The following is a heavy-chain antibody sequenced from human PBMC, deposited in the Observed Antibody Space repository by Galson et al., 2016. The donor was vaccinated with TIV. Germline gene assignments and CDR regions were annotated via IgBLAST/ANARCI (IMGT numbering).Heavy chain of an antibody. D-gene: IGHD3-3*01. CDR3: ARDRRRGYLSYNGMDV. V-gene: IGHV1-2*02. Sequence: SVKVSCKASGYTFTGYFMHWVRQAPGQGFQWMGWINPNSGGTNFAQYFQDRGTMTRDTSISTVYMEVSRLKTDDTAIYYCARDRRRGYLSYNGMDVWGQGTTVIVAS. J-gene: IGHJ6*02. CDR2: INPNSGGT. CDR1: GYTFTGYF.